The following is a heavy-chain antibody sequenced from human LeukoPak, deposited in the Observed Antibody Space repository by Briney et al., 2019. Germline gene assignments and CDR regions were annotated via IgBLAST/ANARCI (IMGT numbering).Heavy chain of an antibody. D-gene: IGHD3-16*02. CDR3: AKSLHDYVWGSYRSSLDY. Sequence: GGSLRLSCAASGFTFSSYGMHWVRQAPGKGLEWVAVISYDGSNKYYADSVKGRFTISRGNSKNTLYLQMNSLRAEDTAVYYCAKSLHDYVWGSYRSSLDYWGQGTLVTVSS. CDR2: ISYDGSNK. CDR1: GFTFSSYG. V-gene: IGHV3-30*18. J-gene: IGHJ4*02.